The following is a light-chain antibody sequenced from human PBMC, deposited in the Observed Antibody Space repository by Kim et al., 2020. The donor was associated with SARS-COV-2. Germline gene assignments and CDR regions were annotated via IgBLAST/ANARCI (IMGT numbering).Light chain of an antibody. V-gene: IGLV3-1*01. CDR3: QAWDSRTMV. CDR1: KLGDKY. CDR2: HDS. J-gene: IGLJ2*01. Sequence: SYELTQPPSVSVSPGQTASITCSGDKLGDKYACWYQQKPGQSPVLVIYHDSKRPSGIPERFSGSNSGNTATLTISGTQAMDEADYYCQAWDSRTMVFGGGTKLTVL.